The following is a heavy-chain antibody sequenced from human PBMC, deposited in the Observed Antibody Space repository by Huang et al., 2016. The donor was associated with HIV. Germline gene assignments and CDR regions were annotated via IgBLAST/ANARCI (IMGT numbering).Heavy chain of an antibody. CDR1: GYSFSSYW. Sequence: VQLVQSGAEVKKPGESLKISCKGSGYSFSSYWIAWVRQMPGKGLEWMGIIFPDDSDTTYRPSLEGQVTISADKSIGTAYLQWSSLKASDTAMYYCARRFSSSSGYFDYWGQGSLVTVSS. V-gene: IGHV5-51*01. CDR3: ARRFSSSSGYFDY. D-gene: IGHD6-6*01. CDR2: IFPDDSDT. J-gene: IGHJ4*02.